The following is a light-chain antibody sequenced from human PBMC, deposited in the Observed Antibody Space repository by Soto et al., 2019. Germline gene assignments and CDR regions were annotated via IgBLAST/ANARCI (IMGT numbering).Light chain of an antibody. V-gene: IGLV4-69*01. CDR2: LNSDGSH. J-gene: IGLJ3*02. Sequence: QPVLTQSPSASASLGASVKLTCTLSSGHSSDASAWHQQQPEKGPRYLLKLNSDGSHSKGDGIPDRFSGSSSGAERYLTNSRVQSEDEADYYCQTWGTGIRVFGGGTQLTV. CDR3: QTWGTGIRV. CDR1: SGHSSDA.